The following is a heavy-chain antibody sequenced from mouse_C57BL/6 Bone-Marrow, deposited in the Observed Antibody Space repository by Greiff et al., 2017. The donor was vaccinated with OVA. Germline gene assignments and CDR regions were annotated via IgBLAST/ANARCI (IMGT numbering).Heavy chain of an antibody. D-gene: IGHD1-1*01. V-gene: IGHV1-55*01. CDR3: ARRYYGSSYWYFDV. J-gene: IGHJ1*03. Sequence: QVQPKQPGAELVKPGASVKMSCKASGYTFTSYWITWVKQRPGQGLEWIGDIYPGSGSTNYNEKFKSKATLTVDTSSSTAYMQLSSLTSEDSAVYYCARRYYGSSYWYFDVWGTGTTVTVSS. CDR1: GYTFTSYW. CDR2: IYPGSGST.